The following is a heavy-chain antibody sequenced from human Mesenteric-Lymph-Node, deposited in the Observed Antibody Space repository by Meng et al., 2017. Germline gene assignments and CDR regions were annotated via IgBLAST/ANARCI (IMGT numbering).Heavy chain of an antibody. Sequence: ESGRGRVRPAGTLSLTWVVSGGSIRSTNWGSWVRQPPGKGLEWLGEIFHTGSTSYSPSLKSRLIMSVDTTKNQLSLNLTSGTAADTAVYYCASLMTTYSYWGQGTLVTVSS. CDR2: IFHTGST. CDR3: ASLMTTYSY. J-gene: IGHJ4*02. CDR1: GGSIRSTNW. D-gene: IGHD4-11*01. V-gene: IGHV4-4*02.